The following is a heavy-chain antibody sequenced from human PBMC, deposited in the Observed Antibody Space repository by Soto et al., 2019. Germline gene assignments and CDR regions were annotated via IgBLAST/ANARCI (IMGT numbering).Heavy chain of an antibody. CDR1: GGTFSSYT. J-gene: IGHJ1*01. V-gene: IGHV1-69*02. CDR3: ALAPGIAAAGTVEYFQH. D-gene: IGHD6-13*01. Sequence: SVKVSCKASGGTFSSYTISWVRQAPGQGLEWMGRIIPILGIANYAQKFQGRVTITADKSTSTAYMELSSLRSEDTAVYYCALAPGIAAAGTVEYFQHWGQGTLVTVSS. CDR2: IIPILGIA.